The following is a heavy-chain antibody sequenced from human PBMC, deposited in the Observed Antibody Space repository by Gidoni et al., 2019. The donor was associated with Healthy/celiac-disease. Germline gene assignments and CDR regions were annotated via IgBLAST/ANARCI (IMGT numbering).Heavy chain of an antibody. CDR2: IYYSGST. D-gene: IGHD4-17*01. V-gene: IGHV4-39*01. CDR1: GGSISSSSYY. Sequence: QLQLQESGPGLVKPSETLSLTCTVSGGSISSSSYYWGWIRQPPGKGLEWIGSIYYSGSTYYKPSLKSRVTISVDTSKNQFSLKLSSVTAADTAVYYCARDYGGNSGGSWFDPWGQGTLVTVSS. CDR3: ARDYGGNSGGSWFDP. J-gene: IGHJ5*02.